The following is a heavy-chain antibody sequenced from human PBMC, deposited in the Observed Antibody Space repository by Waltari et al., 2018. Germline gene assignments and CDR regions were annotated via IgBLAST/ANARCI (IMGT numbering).Heavy chain of an antibody. CDR3: ARATRPDDAFDI. CDR2: IYYSGST. J-gene: IGHJ3*02. Sequence: QVQLQESGPGLVKPSETLSLTCTVPGGSLSSYYWSWIRQPPGKGLEWIGYIYYSGSTNYNPSLKSRVTISVDTSKNQFSLKLSSVTAADTAVYYCARATRPDDAFDIWGQGTMVTVSS. CDR1: GGSLSSYY. V-gene: IGHV4-59*01.